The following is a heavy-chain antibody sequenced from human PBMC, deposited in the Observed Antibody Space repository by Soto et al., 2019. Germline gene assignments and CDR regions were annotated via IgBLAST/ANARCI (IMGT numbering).Heavy chain of an antibody. CDR1: GGSVSSGSYY. V-gene: IGHV4-61*01. CDR3: ARTARSHGAFDI. D-gene: IGHD4-17*01. CDR2: IYYSGST. J-gene: IGHJ3*02. Sequence: SETLSLTCTVSGGSVSSGSYYWSWIRQPPGKGLEWIGYIYYSGSTNYNPSLKSRVAISVDTSKNQFSLKLSSVTAADTAVYYCARTARSHGAFDIWGQGTMVTVSS.